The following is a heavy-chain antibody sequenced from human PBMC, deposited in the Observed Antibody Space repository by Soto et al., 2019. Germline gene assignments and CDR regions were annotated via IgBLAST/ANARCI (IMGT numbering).Heavy chain of an antibody. CDR2: FSGRGGST. D-gene: IGHD1-1*01. J-gene: IGHJ4*01. V-gene: IGHV3-23*01. CDR3: ARGGEATTYFFDY. CDR1: GFTFTNYA. Sequence: GGSLRLSCAASGFTFTNYAMSWVRQAPGKGLEWVSSFSGRGGSTYYAASVKSRFTVSRDNSKSTLYLQMNNLRAEDTALYFCARGGEATTYFFDYWGQGTPVTVSS.